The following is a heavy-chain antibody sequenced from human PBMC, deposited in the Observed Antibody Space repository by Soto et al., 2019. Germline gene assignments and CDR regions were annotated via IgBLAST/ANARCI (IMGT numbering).Heavy chain of an antibody. Sequence: GGSLRLSCAASGFTVSSNYMSWVRQAPGKGLEWVSAISGSGGSTYYADSVKGRFTISRDNSKNTLYLQMNSLRAEDTAVYYCAKDHPQAAGLDYWGQGTLVTVSS. CDR1: GFTVSSNY. V-gene: IGHV3-23*01. D-gene: IGHD6-13*01. CDR3: AKDHPQAAGLDY. J-gene: IGHJ4*02. CDR2: ISGSGGST.